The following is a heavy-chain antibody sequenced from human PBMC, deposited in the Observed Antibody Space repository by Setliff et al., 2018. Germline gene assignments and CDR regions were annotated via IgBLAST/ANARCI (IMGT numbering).Heavy chain of an antibody. V-gene: IGHV3-48*03. CDR3: ARGFGYAAWYYLDY. D-gene: IGHD2-2*03. Sequence: PGGSLRLSCEASGFTLYMYDMNWVRQAPGKGLEWVAFISHGGATKFYADSVRGRFTISRDNAKNTLYLQMNSLRVEDTAVYYCARGFGYAAWYYLDYWGQGTLVTVSS. CDR1: GFTLYMYD. CDR2: ISHGGATK. J-gene: IGHJ4*02.